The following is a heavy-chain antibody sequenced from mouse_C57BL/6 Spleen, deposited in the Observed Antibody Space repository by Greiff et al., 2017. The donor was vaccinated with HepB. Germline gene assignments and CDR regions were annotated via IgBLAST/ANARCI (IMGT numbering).Heavy chain of an antibody. J-gene: IGHJ2*01. CDR3: TDRGDYDNVDY. CDR2: IDPETGGT. V-gene: IGHV1-15*01. CDR1: GYAFTDYE. D-gene: IGHD2-4*01. Sequence: VQLQQSGAELVRPGASVTLSCKASGYAFTDYEMHWVKQTPVHGLEWIGAIDPETGGTAYNQKFKGKAILTAEKSSSTAYMERRSLTSEDSAVYYCTDRGDYDNVDYWGQGTTLTVSS.